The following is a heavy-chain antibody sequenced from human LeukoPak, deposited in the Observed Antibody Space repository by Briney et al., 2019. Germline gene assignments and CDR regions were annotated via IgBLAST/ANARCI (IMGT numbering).Heavy chain of an antibody. CDR3: ARPGLGAAPTDYYYGMDV. CDR2: IIPIFGTA. V-gene: IGHV1-69*13. CDR1: GGTFSSYA. J-gene: IGHJ6*02. Sequence: SVKVSCKASGGTFSSYAISWVRQAPGQGLEWMGGIIPIFGTANYAQRFQGRVTITADESTSTAYMELSSLRSEDTAVYYCARPGLGAAPTDYYYGMDVWGQGTTVTVSS. D-gene: IGHD1-26*01.